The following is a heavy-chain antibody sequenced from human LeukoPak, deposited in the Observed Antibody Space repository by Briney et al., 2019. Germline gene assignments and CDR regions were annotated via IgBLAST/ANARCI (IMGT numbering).Heavy chain of an antibody. CDR2: ISACNGNT. D-gene: IGHD2-15*01. J-gene: IGHJ4*02. V-gene: IGHV1-18*01. CDR3: ARATPSLYCSGGSCYPFDY. Sequence: ASVKVSCKASGYTFTSYGISWVRQAPGQGLEWMGWISACNGNTNYAQKLQGRVTMTTDTSTSTAYMELRSLRSDDTAVYYCARATPSLYCSGGSCYPFDYWGQGTLVTVSS. CDR1: GYTFTSYG.